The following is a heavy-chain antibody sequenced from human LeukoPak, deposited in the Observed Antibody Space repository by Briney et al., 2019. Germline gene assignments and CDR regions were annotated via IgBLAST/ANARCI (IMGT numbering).Heavy chain of an antibody. D-gene: IGHD6-19*01. J-gene: IGHJ2*01. V-gene: IGHV1-2*02. CDR3: TTDEIAVAGARRAGYFDL. Sequence: ASVKVSFKASGYTFTGYYMHWVRQAPGQGLEWMGWINPNSGGTNYAQKFQGRVTMTRDTSISTAYMELSRLRSDDTAVYYCTTDEIAVAGARRAGYFDLWGRGTLVTVSS. CDR2: INPNSGGT. CDR1: GYTFTGYY.